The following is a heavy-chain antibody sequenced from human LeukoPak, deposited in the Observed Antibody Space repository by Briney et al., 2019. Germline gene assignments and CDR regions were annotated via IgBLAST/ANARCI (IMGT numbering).Heavy chain of an antibody. CDR1: GFKFSDHY. CDR3: ARDFPWSGYYTPPALDY. Sequence: PGGSLRLSCAASGFKFSDHYIDWVRQAPGKGLEWVGRSRNKASSYTTEYAASVEGRFTISRDVSESSLYLQMNSLRTEDTAVYYCARDFPWSGYYTPPALDYWGQGTLVTVSS. J-gene: IGHJ4*02. CDR2: SRNKASSYTT. V-gene: IGHV3-72*01. D-gene: IGHD3-3*01.